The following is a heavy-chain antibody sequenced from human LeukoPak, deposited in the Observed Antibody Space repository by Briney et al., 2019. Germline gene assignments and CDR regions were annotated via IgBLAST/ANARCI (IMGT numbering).Heavy chain of an antibody. V-gene: IGHV4-59*01. CDR2: IYYSGST. CDR1: GGSISSYY. D-gene: IGHD6-13*01. J-gene: IGHJ6*02. Sequence: SETLSLTCTVSGGSISSYYWSWIRQPPGKGLEWIGYIYYSGSTNYNPSLKSRVTISVDTSKNQFSLKLSSVTAADTAVYYCARDQYSSSRVYYYYYGMDVGGQGTTATVSS. CDR3: ARDQYSSSRVYYYYYGMDV.